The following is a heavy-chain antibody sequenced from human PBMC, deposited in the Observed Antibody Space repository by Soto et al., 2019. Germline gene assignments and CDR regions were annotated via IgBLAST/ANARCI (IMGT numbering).Heavy chain of an antibody. CDR3: ARDQSSSGYFDY. D-gene: IGHD6-6*01. Sequence: SVKVSCKASGGTFSIYAISWVRQAPVQGLEWMGGIIPIFGTANYAQKFQGRVTITADKSTSTAYMELSSLGSEDTAVYYCARDQSSSGYFDYWGQGTLVTVSS. V-gene: IGHV1-69*06. J-gene: IGHJ4*02. CDR1: GGTFSIYA. CDR2: IIPIFGTA.